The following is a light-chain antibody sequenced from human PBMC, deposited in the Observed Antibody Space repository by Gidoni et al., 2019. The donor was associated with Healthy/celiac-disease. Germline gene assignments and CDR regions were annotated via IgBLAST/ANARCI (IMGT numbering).Light chain of an antibody. CDR2: DAS. CDR3: QQRSNWPKT. V-gene: IGKV3-11*01. Sequence: EIVLTQSPATLSLSPGDRATLSCRASQSFSSYLAWYQQKPGQAPRRLIYDASNRATGIPARFSGSGSGTDFTLTISSLEPEDFAVYYCQQRSNWPKTFGQGTKVEIK. J-gene: IGKJ1*01. CDR1: QSFSSY.